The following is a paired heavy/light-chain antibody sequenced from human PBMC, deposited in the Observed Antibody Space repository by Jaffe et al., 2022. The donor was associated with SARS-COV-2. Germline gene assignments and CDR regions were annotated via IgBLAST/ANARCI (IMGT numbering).Light chain of an antibody. Sequence: EIVLTQSPGTLSLSPGERATLSCRASQSVSSSYLAWYQQKPGQAPRLLIYGASSRATGIPDRFSGSGSGTDFTLTISRLEPEDFAVYYCQQYGSSRYTFGQGTKLEIK. CDR2: GAS. CDR1: QSVSSSY. V-gene: IGKV3-20*01. J-gene: IGKJ2*01. CDR3: QQYGSSRYT.
Heavy chain of an antibody. Sequence: EVQLVESGGGLVQPGRSLRLSCAASGFTFDDYAMHWVRQAPGKGLEWVSGISWNSGSIGYADSVKGRFTISRDNAKNSLYLQMNSLRAEDTALYYCAKMNSSGWPIYYYGMDVWGQGTTVTVSS. CDR2: ISWNSGSI. CDR3: AKMNSSGWPIYYYGMDV. V-gene: IGHV3-9*01. J-gene: IGHJ6*02. D-gene: IGHD6-19*01. CDR1: GFTFDDYA.